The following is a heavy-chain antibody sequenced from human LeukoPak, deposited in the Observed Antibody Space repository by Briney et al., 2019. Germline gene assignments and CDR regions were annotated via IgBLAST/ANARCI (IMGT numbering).Heavy chain of an antibody. CDR2: IYYSGST. Sequence: PSETLSLTCTVSGGSISSYYWSWIRQPPGKGLEWIGYIYYSGSTNYNPSLKSRVTISVDTSKNQFSLKLSSVTAADTAVYYCATAIARQSYWYFDLWGRGTLVTVSS. CDR3: ATAIARQSYWYFDL. CDR1: GGSISSYY. D-gene: IGHD2-21*01. V-gene: IGHV4-59*01. J-gene: IGHJ2*01.